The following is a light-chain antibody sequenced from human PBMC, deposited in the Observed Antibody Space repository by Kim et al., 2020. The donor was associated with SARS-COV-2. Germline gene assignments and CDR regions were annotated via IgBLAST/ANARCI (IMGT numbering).Light chain of an antibody. CDR1: QSVSNN. CDR3: QAYINWRPPT. CDR2: GAS. Sequence: EIVLTQSPVPLSLSPGDGATLSCRASQSVSNNLAWYQQRPGQPPRLLIYGASTRAIDAPRRFSGSGSGTDFTLTISSLQSEDFAVYYCQAYINWRPPTFGGGTKVDIK. J-gene: IGKJ4*01. V-gene: IGKV3-15*01.